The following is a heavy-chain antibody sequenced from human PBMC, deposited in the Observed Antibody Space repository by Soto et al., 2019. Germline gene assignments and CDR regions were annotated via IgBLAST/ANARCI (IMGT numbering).Heavy chain of an antibody. J-gene: IGHJ6*02. CDR2: IYYSGST. D-gene: IGHD3-3*01. CDR1: CISFPSSSCY. V-gene: IGHV4-39*01. Sequence: SATLSLTCTIPCISFPSSSCYWVWIRQPPGKVLEWIGSIYYSGSTYYNPSLKSRVTISVDTSKNQFSLKLSSVTAADTAVYYCARQGSDFWSGYEGYYYGMDVWGQGTTVS. CDR3: ARQGSDFWSGYEGYYYGMDV.